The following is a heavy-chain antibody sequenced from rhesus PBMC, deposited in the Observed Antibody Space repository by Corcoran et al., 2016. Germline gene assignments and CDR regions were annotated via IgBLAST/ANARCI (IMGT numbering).Heavy chain of an antibody. J-gene: IGHJ4*01. CDR2: INGNSGST. D-gene: IGHD1-44*02. Sequence: QVQLQESGPGLVKPSETLSLTCAVSGGSFSSYWWSWIRQPPGKGLEWIGEINGNSGSTNYNPSLKSRVTISKDAAKSQFSLKLSSVTAADTAVYYCARYSGSYNAYFDYWGQGVLVTVSS. V-gene: IGHV4-80*01. CDR1: GGSFSSYW. CDR3: ARYSGSYNAYFDY.